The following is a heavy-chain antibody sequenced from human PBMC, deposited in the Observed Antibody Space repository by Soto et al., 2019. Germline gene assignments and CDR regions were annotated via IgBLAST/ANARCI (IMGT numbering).Heavy chain of an antibody. Sequence: QVQLVQSGAEVKKPGASVKVSCKASGYTFTSYDINWVRQATGQGLEWMGWMNPNSGNTGYAQKFQGRVTMTRNTSIRTAYMELSSLISEDTAVYYCASFAIPLTFNFPRGPWGQGTLVTVSS. J-gene: IGHJ5*02. CDR2: MNPNSGNT. V-gene: IGHV1-8*01. D-gene: IGHD7-27*01. CDR1: GYTFTSYD. CDR3: ASFAIPLTFNFPRGP.